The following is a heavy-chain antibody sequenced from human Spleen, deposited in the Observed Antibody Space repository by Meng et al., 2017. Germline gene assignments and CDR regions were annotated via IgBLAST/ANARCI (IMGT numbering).Heavy chain of an antibody. CDR1: GGSFSAYY. CDR3: ARGPTTMAHDFDY. D-gene: IGHD4-11*01. CDR2: INHSGST. V-gene: IGHV4-34*01. Sequence: GQLRQWGAGLLQPSESLSRTCFVSGGSFSAYYWSWIRQPPGKGLEWIGEINHSGSTNYNPSLESRATISVDTSQNNLSLKLSSVTAADSAVYYCARGPTTMAHDFDYWGQGTLVTVSS. J-gene: IGHJ4*02.